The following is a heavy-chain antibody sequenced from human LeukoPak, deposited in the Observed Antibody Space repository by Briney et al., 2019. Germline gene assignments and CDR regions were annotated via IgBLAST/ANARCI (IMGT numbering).Heavy chain of an antibody. D-gene: IGHD3-9*01. J-gene: IGHJ4*02. V-gene: IGHV3-21*01. CDR1: GFTFSSYS. CDR2: ISSSSSYI. CDR3: AREGGENYDILTGYYAPYFDY. Sequence: GGSLRLSCAASGFTFSSYSMNWVRQAPGQGLEWVSSISSSSSYIYYADSVKGRFTISRDNAKNSLYLQMNSLRAEDTAVYYCAREGGENYDILTGYYAPYFDYWGQGTLVTVSS.